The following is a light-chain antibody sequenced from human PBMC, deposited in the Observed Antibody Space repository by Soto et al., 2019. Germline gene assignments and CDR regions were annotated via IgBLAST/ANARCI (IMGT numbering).Light chain of an antibody. CDR3: QQFNSKVWT. CDR2: EAS. Sequence: DIQMTQSPSTLSASVGDTVTITCRASQSVSRWLHWYQQKPGKAPRLLIYEASNLESGVSSRFSGSGSGTEFILTITGLQPSDSATYYCQQFNSKVWTFGKGTKLEI. V-gene: IGKV1-5*01. CDR1: QSVSRW. J-gene: IGKJ1*01.